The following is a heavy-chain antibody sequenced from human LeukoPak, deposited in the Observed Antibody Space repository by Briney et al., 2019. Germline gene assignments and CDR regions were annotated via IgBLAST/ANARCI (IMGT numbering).Heavy chain of an antibody. Sequence: INPSGGSTSYAQKFQGRVTMTRDTSTSTVYMELSSLRSEDTAVYYCARDYDFWSGRDAFDIWGQGTMVTVSS. V-gene: IGHV1-46*01. CDR2: INPSGGST. CDR3: ARDYDFWSGRDAFDI. D-gene: IGHD3-3*01. J-gene: IGHJ3*02.